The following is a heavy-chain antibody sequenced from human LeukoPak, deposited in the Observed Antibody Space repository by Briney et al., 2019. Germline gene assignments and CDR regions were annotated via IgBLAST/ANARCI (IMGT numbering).Heavy chain of an antibody. CDR3: ATAGGLAHYWFDP. Sequence: ASVKVSCKVSGYTLAEPSINWVRQSPGKGLEWLGGLNPEHQQPIYAQIFQGRVTMTEDTSTDTAYMELSSLRSGDTAVYYCATAGGLAHYWFDPWGQGTLVTVSS. J-gene: IGHJ5*02. D-gene: IGHD6-13*01. CDR1: GYTLAEPS. V-gene: IGHV1-24*01. CDR2: LNPEHQQP.